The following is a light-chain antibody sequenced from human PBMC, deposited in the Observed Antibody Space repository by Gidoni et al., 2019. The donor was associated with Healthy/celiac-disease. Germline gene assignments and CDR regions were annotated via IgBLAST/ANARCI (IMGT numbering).Light chain of an antibody. CDR3: QQYNNWPRP. CDR1: QSVSSN. CDR2: GAS. Sequence: EIVMTQSPATLSVSPGERATLSCRASQSVSSNLAWYQQKPGQAPRLLIYGASTRATGIPARFSGSGSGTEFTLTISSLQSEDFAVYYCQQYNNWPRPFGQXTKLEIK. J-gene: IGKJ2*01. V-gene: IGKV3-15*01.